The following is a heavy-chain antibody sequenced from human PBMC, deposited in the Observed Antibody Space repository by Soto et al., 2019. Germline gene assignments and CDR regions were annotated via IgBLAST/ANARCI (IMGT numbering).Heavy chain of an antibody. V-gene: IGHV1-46*01. Sequence: ASVKVSCKASGYNFTSYYMHWVRQAPGQGLEWMGIINPSGGSTSYAQKFQGRDTMTRDTSTSSVYMELSSLRSEDTAVYYCARDCEEGTVDCSSTSCPSEPMYYFDYWGQGTLVTVSS. CDR3: ARDCEEGTVDCSSTSCPSEPMYYFDY. CDR2: INPSGGST. D-gene: IGHD2-2*01. CDR1: GYNFTSYY. J-gene: IGHJ4*02.